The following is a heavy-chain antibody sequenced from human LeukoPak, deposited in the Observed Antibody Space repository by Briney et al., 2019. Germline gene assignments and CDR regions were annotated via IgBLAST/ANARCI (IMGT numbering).Heavy chain of an antibody. D-gene: IGHD1-26*01. Sequence: GGSLRLSCAASGFTFDDYAMHWVRQAPGKGLEWVSLISWDGGSTYYADSVKGRFTISRDNSKNSLYLQMNSLRAEDTALYYCAKDKGGYMDVWGKGTTVTVSS. CDR2: ISWDGGST. CDR3: AKDKGGYMDV. CDR1: GFTFDDYA. J-gene: IGHJ6*03. V-gene: IGHV3-43D*03.